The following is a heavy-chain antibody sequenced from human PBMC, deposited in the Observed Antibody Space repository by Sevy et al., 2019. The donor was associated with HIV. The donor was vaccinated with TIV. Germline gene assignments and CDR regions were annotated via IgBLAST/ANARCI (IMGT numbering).Heavy chain of an antibody. Sequence: ASVKVSCKASGGTFSSYAISWVRQAPGQGLEWMGGIIPIFGTANYAQTFQGRVTITADESTSTAYMELSSLRSEDTAVYYCARDIAARPGMDVWGQGTTVTVSS. V-gene: IGHV1-69*13. CDR2: IIPIFGTA. CDR1: GGTFSSYA. J-gene: IGHJ6*02. D-gene: IGHD6-6*01. CDR3: ARDIAARPGMDV.